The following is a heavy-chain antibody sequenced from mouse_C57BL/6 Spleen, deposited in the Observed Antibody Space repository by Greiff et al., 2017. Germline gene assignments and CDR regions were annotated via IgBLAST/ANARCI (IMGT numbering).Heavy chain of an antibody. J-gene: IGHJ3*01. Sequence: QVQLQQPGAELVRPGSSVKLSCKASGYTFTSYWMHWVKQRPIQGLEWIGNIDPSDSETHYNQKFKDKATLTVEKSSSTAYMQLSSLTSEDSAVYSCARGDSNPAWFAYWGQGTLVTVSA. CDR3: ARGDSNPAWFAY. V-gene: IGHV1-52*01. CDR2: IDPSDSET. CDR1: GYTFTSYW. D-gene: IGHD2-5*01.